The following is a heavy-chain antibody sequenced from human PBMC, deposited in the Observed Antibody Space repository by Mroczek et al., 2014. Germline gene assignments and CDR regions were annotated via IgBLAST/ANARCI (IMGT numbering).Heavy chain of an antibody. V-gene: IGHV1-69*01. CDR3: NIGQQLRHYYYYMDV. CDR2: IIPIFGTA. Sequence: QVQLVESGAEVKKPGSSVKVSCKASGGTFSSYAISWVRQAPGQGLEWTGGIIPIFGTANYAQKFQGRVTITADESTSTAYMGLSSLRSEDTAVYYCNIGQQLRHYYYYMDVWGKGDHGHRLL. J-gene: IGHJ6*03. CDR1: GGTFSSYA. D-gene: IGHD2/OR15-2a*01.